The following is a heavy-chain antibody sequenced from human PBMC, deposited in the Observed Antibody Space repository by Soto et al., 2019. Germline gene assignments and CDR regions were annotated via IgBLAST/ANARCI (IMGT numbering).Heavy chain of an antibody. CDR3: ARDSVTIFGVVPDGMDV. V-gene: IGHV3-48*02. Sequence: GGSLRLSCAASGFTFSSYSMNWVRQAPGKGLEWVSYISSSSSTIYYADSVKGRFTISRDNAKNSLYLQMNSLRDEDTAVYYCARDSVTIFGVVPDGMDVSGQMSTVTFSS. CDR2: ISSSSSTI. CDR1: GFTFSSYS. J-gene: IGHJ6*02. D-gene: IGHD3-3*01.